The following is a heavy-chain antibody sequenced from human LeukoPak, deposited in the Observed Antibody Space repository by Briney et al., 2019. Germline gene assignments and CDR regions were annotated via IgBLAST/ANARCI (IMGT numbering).Heavy chain of an antibody. CDR2: IRSKAYGGTT. CDR3: ARGGDMIVVVHAFDI. D-gene: IGHD3-22*01. CDR1: GFTFGDYA. V-gene: IGHV3-49*04. J-gene: IGHJ3*02. Sequence: GGSLRLSCTASGFTFGDYAMSWVRQAPGKGLEWVGFIRSKAYGGTTEYAASVKGRFTISRDDSKSIAYLQMNSLRAEDTAVYYCARGGDMIVVVHAFDIWGQGTMVTVSS.